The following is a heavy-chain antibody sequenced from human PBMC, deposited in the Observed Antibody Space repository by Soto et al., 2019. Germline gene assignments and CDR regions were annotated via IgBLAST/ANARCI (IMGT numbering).Heavy chain of an antibody. CDR2: ISKDGSKK. CDR1: GFMFSGFG. V-gene: IGHV3-30*18. D-gene: IGHD3-10*01. CDR3: ANPSGYYFGLGSHDEASDM. J-gene: IGHJ3*02. Sequence: VQLVESGGGVVQPGRSLRLSCAASGFMFSGFGMHWVRQAPGKGLQWVAGISKDGSKKYYADSVKGRFTISRDNSKQTLYLQMNSLRAEDTAVYYCANPSGYYFGLGSHDEASDMWGQGTGVTVFS.